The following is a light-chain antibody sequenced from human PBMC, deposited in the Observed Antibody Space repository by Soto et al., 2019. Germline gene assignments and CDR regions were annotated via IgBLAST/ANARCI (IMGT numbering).Light chain of an antibody. CDR2: EVN. CDR1: SSDVGDYKF. J-gene: IGLJ2*01. V-gene: IGLV2-8*01. CDR3: SSYAGNNTVV. Sequence: QSVLTQPPSASGSPGQSVTISCTGTSSDVGDYKFVSCYQQHPGKAPKLLMYEVNRRPSGVPDRFSGSKSGNTASLTVSGLQAEDEDEYYCSSYAGNNTVVFGGGTKVTVL.